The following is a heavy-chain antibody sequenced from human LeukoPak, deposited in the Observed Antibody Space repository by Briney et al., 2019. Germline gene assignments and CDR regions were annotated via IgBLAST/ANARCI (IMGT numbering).Heavy chain of an antibody. J-gene: IGHJ4*02. CDR1: GFTFSSYG. V-gene: IGHV3-33*01. Sequence: LAGGSLRLSCAASGFTFSSYGMHWVRQAPGKGLEWVAVIWYDGSNKYYADSVKGRFTISRDNSKNTLYLQMNSLRAEDTAVYYCARLANYGDYFDYWGQGTLVTVSS. CDR3: ARLANYGDYFDY. CDR2: IWYDGSNK. D-gene: IGHD4-17*01.